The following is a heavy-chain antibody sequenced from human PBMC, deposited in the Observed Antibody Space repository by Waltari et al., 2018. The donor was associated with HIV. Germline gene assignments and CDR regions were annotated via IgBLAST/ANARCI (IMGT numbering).Heavy chain of an antibody. CDR2: IDHSGTS. V-gene: IGHV4-34*01. CDR3: ARGVFSLIVAGTNFDY. J-gene: IGHJ4*02. Sequence: QVQLQQWGTALLKPSETLALTCAVYGGSFTGYYWSWFRQPPGKGLEWIGQIDHSGTSHYNPTLKDRLTMSVDTSKNQFSLKLTSATAADTAVFYCARGVFSLIVAGTNFDYWGQGFLVTVSS. D-gene: IGHD5-12*01. CDR1: GGSFTGYY.